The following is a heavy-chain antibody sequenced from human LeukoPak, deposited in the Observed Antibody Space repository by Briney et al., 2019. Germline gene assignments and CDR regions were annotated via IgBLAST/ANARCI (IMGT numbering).Heavy chain of an antibody. D-gene: IGHD5-24*01. V-gene: IGHV3-66*01. CDR1: GFIVSDNH. J-gene: IGHJ3*02. CDR2: IYSAGNT. Sequence: GGSLRLSCAASGFIVSDNHMSWVRQAPGRGLEWVSVIYSAGNTYYADSVKGRFAISRDNSKNALYLQMNSLRAEDTAVYYCAKAVDLATISVDTWGQGTMVTVSS. CDR3: AKAVDLATISVDT.